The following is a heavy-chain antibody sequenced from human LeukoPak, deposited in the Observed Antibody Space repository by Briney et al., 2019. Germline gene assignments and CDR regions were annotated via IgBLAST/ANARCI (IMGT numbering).Heavy chain of an antibody. CDR2: IYYTGNT. CDR1: GDSMTSSRSSAYY. Sequence: SETLSLTCTVSGDSMTSSRSSAYYWGWIRQPPGKGLEWIATIYYTGNTYYNPSLMSRVTISVDTSKNQFSLELTSVTAPDTAVYFCARLMDHMTARRAFDYWGQGTRVIVSS. V-gene: IGHV4-39*01. CDR3: ARLMDHMTARRAFDY. D-gene: IGHD6-6*01. J-gene: IGHJ4*02.